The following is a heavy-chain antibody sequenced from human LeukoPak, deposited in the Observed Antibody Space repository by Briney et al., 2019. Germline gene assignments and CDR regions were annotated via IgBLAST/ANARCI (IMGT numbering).Heavy chain of an antibody. Sequence: GGSLRLSCAASGFTFSDYYMSWVRQAPGKGLEWVSTISGSGGSTYYADSVKGRFTISRDNSKNTLYLQMNSLRAEDTAVYYCAKDARGYCSGGACYTDYWGQGTLVSVSS. J-gene: IGHJ4*02. CDR2: ISGSGGST. CDR1: GFTFSDYY. CDR3: AKDARGYCSGGACYTDY. D-gene: IGHD2-8*02. V-gene: IGHV3-23*01.